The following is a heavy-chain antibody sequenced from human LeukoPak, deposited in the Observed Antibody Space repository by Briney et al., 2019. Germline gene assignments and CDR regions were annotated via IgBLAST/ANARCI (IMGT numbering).Heavy chain of an antibody. CDR1: GFTVSSNY. CDR3: IVFGDSNH. D-gene: IGHD4-17*01. V-gene: IGHV3-53*01. J-gene: IGHJ5*02. CDR2: IYSGGST. Sequence: GGSLRLSCAASGFTVSSNYMSWVRQAPGKGLEWVSVIYSGGSTYYADSVKGRFTISRDTSKNTLYLQINSLSVEDTAVYYCIVFGDSNHWDQGTLVTVSS.